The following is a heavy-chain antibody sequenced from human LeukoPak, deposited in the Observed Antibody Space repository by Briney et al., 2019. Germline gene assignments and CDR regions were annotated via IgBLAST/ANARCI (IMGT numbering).Heavy chain of an antibody. CDR3: AREGQMYSSSWQGYNWFDP. V-gene: IGHV4-34*01. CDR2: INHSGST. Sequence: SETLSLTCAVYGGSFSGYYWSWIRQPSGKGLEWIGEINHSGSTNYNPSLKSRVTISVDTSKNQFSLKLSSVTAADTAVYYCAREGQMYSSSWQGYNWFDPCGQGTLVTVSS. D-gene: IGHD6-13*01. J-gene: IGHJ5*02. CDR1: GGSFSGYY.